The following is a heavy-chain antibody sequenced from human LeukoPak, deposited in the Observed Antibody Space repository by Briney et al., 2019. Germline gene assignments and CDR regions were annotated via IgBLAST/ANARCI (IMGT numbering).Heavy chain of an antibody. V-gene: IGHV3-23*01. CDR3: AKGTTVVTPRGGAFDI. Sequence: GGSLRLSCAASGFTFSSYAMSWVRQAPGKGLEWVSAISCSGGSTYYADSVKGRFTISRDNSKNTLYLQMNSLRAEDTAVYYCAKGTTVVTPRGGAFDIWGQGTMVTVSS. J-gene: IGHJ3*02. CDR1: GFTFSSYA. D-gene: IGHD4-23*01. CDR2: ISCSGGST.